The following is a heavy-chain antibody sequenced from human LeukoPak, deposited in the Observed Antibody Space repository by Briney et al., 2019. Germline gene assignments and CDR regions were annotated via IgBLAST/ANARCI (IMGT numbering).Heavy chain of an antibody. D-gene: IGHD5-12*01. CDR3: ARTAFRSALNVVDIVATIRGRGWFDP. CDR1: GYTFTSYY. J-gene: IGHJ5*02. CDR2: INPSGGST. V-gene: IGHV1-46*01. Sequence: ASVKVSCKASGYTFTSYYMHWVRQAPGQGLEWMGIINPSGGSTSYAQKFQGRVTMTRDTSTSTVYMELSSLRSEDTAVYYCARTAFRSALNVVDIVATIRGRGWFDPWGQGTLVTVSS.